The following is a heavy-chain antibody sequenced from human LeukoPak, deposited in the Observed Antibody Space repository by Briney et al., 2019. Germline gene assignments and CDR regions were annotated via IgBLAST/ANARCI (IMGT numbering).Heavy chain of an antibody. Sequence: PSETLSLTCTVSGGSISSSSYYWGWIRQPPGKGLEWIGSIYYSGSTYYNPSLKSRVTISVDTSKNQFSLKLSSVTAADTAVYYCARRGGYSGYADYWGQGTLVTVSS. CDR1: GGSISSSSYY. V-gene: IGHV4-39*01. CDR2: IYYSGST. J-gene: IGHJ4*02. CDR3: ARRGGYSGYADY. D-gene: IGHD5-12*01.